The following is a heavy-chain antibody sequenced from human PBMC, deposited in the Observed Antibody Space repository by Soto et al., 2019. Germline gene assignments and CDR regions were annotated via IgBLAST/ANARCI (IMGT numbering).Heavy chain of an antibody. V-gene: IGHV1-69*01. Sequence: QVQLVQSGAEVKKPGSSVKVSCKASGGTFSSYAISWVRQAPGQGLEWMGGIIPIFGTANYAQKFQGRVTITADESTSTAYMELSSLRSEDTAVYYCARAQYPTVDYYDCSGYGADYWGQGTLVTVSS. D-gene: IGHD3-22*01. CDR3: ARAQYPTVDYYDCSGYGADY. CDR1: GGTFSSYA. J-gene: IGHJ4*02. CDR2: IIPIFGTA.